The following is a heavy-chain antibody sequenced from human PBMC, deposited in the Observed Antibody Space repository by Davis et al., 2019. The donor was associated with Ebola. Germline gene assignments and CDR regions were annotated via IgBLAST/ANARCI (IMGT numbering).Heavy chain of an antibody. V-gene: IGHV3-13*01. CDR3: ARGAQMLSFDP. D-gene: IGHD2-2*01. Sequence: GESLKISCAASGFTLSRYDMHWVRQATGKGLEWVSSIGTAGDTYYPGSVKGRFTISRENAKNSLYLQMNSLRAGDTAWYYCARGAQMLSFDPWGQGTLVTVSS. J-gene: IGHJ5*02. CDR1: GFTLSRYD. CDR2: IGTAGDT.